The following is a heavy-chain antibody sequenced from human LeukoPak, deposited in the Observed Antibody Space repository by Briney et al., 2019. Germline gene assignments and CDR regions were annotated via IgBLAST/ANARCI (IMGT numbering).Heavy chain of an antibody. CDR2: INSGGNT. D-gene: IGHD6-19*01. V-gene: IGHV3-23*01. CDR1: GFSFSSYE. J-gene: IGHJ4*02. CDR3: AKRLTASDWYEVDY. Sequence: GGSLRLSCAASGFSFSSYEMNWVRQAPGKGLEWVSTINSGGNTYYADSVKGRFTISRDISKNTLYLQMNSLRAEDTAVYYCAKRLTASDWYEVDYWGQGTLVTVSS.